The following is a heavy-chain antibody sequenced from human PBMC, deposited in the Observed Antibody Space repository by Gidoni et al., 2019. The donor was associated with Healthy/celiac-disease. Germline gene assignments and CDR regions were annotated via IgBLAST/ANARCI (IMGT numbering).Heavy chain of an antibody. Sequence: EVQLVESGGGLVKTGGSRRLSCAASGFTFSNAWMSWVRQAPGKGREWVGRIKSKTDGGTTDYAAPVKGRFTISRDDSKNTLYLQMNSLKTEDTAVYYCTTDAADGSGSLFDYWGQGTLVTVSS. D-gene: IGHD3-10*01. V-gene: IGHV3-15*01. CDR2: IKSKTDGGTT. CDR1: GFTFSNAW. CDR3: TTDAADGSGSLFDY. J-gene: IGHJ4*02.